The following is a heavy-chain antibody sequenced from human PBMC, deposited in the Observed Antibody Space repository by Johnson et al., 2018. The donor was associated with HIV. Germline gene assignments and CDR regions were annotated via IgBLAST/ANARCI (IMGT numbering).Heavy chain of an antibody. V-gene: IGHV3-38-3*01. J-gene: IGHJ3*01. CDR3: ARVGQVVWDAFDV. CDR1: GFTVSSNE. CDR2: ISGGST. Sequence: VQLVESGGGLVQPGGSLILSCAASGFTVSSNEMSWVRQAPGKGLEWVSSISGGSTYYADSRKGRFTISRDNSKNTLHLQMNSLRAEDTAVYYCARVGQVVWDAFDVWGQGTLVTVSS. D-gene: IGHD2-21*01.